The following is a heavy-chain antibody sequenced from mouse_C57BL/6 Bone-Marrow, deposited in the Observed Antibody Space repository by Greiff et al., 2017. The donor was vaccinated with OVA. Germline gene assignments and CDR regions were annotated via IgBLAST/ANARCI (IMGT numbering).Heavy chain of an antibody. CDR2: IHPNSGST. Sequence: VQLQQPGAELVKPGASVKLSCKASGYTFTSYWMHWVKQRPGQGLEWIGMIHPNSGSTNYNEKFKSKATLTVDKSSSTAYMQLSSLTSEDSAVYYCARGYYDYVSPWCAYWGQGTLVTVSA. V-gene: IGHV1-64*01. D-gene: IGHD2-4*01. CDR1: GYTFTSYW. CDR3: ARGYYDYVSPWCAY. J-gene: IGHJ3*01.